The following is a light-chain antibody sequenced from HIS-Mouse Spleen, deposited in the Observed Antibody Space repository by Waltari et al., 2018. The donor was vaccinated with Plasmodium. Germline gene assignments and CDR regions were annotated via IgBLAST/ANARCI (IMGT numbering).Light chain of an antibody. CDR2: DAS. V-gene: IGKV3-11*01. Sequence: EIVLTQSPATLSLSPGERATLSCRASQSVSSYLAWYQQKPGQAPRLLIYDASNRATGIPARFSGSGSGTAFTITISSLEPEDFAVYYCQQRSNWPPFTFGPGTKVDI. J-gene: IGKJ3*01. CDR3: QQRSNWPPFT. CDR1: QSVSSY.